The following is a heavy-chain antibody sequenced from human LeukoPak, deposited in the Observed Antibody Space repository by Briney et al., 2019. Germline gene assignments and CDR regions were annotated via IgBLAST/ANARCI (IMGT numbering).Heavy chain of an antibody. D-gene: IGHD6-13*01. CDR2: IYTSGST. Sequence: SETLSLTGTVSGGSISSGSYYWSWIRQPAGKGLEWIGRIYTSGSTNYNPSLKSRVTISVDTSKNQFSLKLSSVTAADTAVYYCARGGGYSSSWSYWGQGTLVTVSS. V-gene: IGHV4-61*02. J-gene: IGHJ4*02. CDR1: GGSISSGSYY. CDR3: ARGGGYSSSWSY.